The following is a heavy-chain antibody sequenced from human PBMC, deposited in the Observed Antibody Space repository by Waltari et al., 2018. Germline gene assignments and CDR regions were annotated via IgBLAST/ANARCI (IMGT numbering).Heavy chain of an antibody. J-gene: IGHJ4*02. CDR1: GCSITRTISY. CDR2: IYYSGST. CDR3: ARETYYGSGDY. V-gene: IGHV4-39*07. D-gene: IGHD3-10*01. Sequence: QLQLQESGPVLVTPSETLSLTCTVYGCSITRTISYLGWIRQPPGKGLEWIGSIYYSGSTYYNPSLKSRVTISVDTSKNQFSLKLSSVTAADTAVYYCARETYYGSGDYWGQGTLVTVSS.